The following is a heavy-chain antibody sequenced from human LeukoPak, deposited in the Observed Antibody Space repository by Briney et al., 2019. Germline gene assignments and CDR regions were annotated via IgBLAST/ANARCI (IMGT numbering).Heavy chain of an antibody. V-gene: IGHV1-18*01. Sequence: ASVKVSCKASGYTFTSYGISWVRQAPGQGLEWMGWISAYNGNTNYAQKLQGRVTMATDTSTSTAYMELRSLRSDDTAVYYCARDPWRKSGSYYARFDYWGQGTLVTVSS. J-gene: IGHJ4*02. CDR2: ISAYNGNT. CDR3: ARDPWRKSGSYYARFDY. D-gene: IGHD1-26*01. CDR1: GYTFTSYG.